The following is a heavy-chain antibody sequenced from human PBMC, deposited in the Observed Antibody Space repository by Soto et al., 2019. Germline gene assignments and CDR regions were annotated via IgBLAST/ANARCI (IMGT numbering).Heavy chain of an antibody. CDR2: IYHSGST. Sequence: QLQLQESGSGLVKPSQTLSLTCAVSGGSISSGGYFWSWIRQPPGKGLEWIVYIYHSGSTYYNPSLKSRVTISVDRSKNQLSLKLSSVTAADTAVYYCARGLGPWGQGTLVTVSS. CDR3: ARGLGP. J-gene: IGHJ5*02. D-gene: IGHD3-10*01. CDR1: GGSISSGGYF. V-gene: IGHV4-30-2*01.